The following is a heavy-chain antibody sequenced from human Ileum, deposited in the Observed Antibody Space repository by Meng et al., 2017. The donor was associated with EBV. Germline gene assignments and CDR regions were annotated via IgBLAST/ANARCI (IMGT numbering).Heavy chain of an antibody. Sequence: QGQLVQSGAGVKKPGASVKVSCKASGNTFTNYGISWVRQAPGQGLEWMGRISADSGNTNYPQKFQGRVTMTTDTSTRTAYMEVRRLRSDDTAVYYCARGVTTVLYWFFDLWGRGTLVTVSS. V-gene: IGHV1-18*01. CDR1: GNTFTNYG. CDR2: ISADSGNT. D-gene: IGHD4-11*01. J-gene: IGHJ2*01. CDR3: ARGVTTVLYWFFDL.